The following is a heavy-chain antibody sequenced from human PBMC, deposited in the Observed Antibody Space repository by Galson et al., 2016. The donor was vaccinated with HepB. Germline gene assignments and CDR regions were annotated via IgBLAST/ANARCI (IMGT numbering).Heavy chain of an antibody. CDR2: TFYRSTWEN. V-gene: IGHV6-1*01. D-gene: IGHD3-10*01. J-gene: IGHJ6*02. CDR1: GDSVYNNGAA. Sequence: CAISGDSVYNNGAAWVWIRQSPSRGLEWLGRTFYRSTWENHYAGSVINRITISPDTSRNQFSLHLHSLTPEDTAVYYCARAVMLGRVMDVWGQGTTVTVSS. CDR3: ARAVMLGRVMDV.